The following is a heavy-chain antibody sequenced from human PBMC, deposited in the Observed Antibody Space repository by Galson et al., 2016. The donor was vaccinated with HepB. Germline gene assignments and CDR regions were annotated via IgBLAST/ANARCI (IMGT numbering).Heavy chain of an antibody. CDR3: AAAPDDFWPDS. Sequence: SVKVSCKASGFTFSRSAVQWVRQARGQRLEWMGWIVVGSGNTNYAQNFQERVAITRDMSTNTTYMDLSSLRSEDTAVYYCAAAPDDFWPDSWGQGTLVTVSS. V-gene: IGHV1-58*01. J-gene: IGHJ5*01. D-gene: IGHD3-3*01. CDR1: GFTFSRSA. CDR2: IVVGSGNT.